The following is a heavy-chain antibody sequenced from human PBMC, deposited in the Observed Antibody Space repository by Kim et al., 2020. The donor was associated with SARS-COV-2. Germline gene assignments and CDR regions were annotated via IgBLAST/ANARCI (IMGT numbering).Heavy chain of an antibody. CDR1: GGSFSGYY. Sequence: SETLSLTCAVYGGSFSGYYWSWIRQPPGKGLEWIGEINHSGSTNYNPSLKSRVTISVDTSKNQFSLKLSSVTAADTAVYYCARGRDGSGSPGVYYYGMDVWGQGTTVTVSS. J-gene: IGHJ6*02. CDR2: INHSGST. CDR3: ARGRDGSGSPGVYYYGMDV. D-gene: IGHD3-10*01. V-gene: IGHV4-34*01.